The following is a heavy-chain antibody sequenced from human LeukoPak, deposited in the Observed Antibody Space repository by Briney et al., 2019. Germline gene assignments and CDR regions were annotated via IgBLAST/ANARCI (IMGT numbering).Heavy chain of an antibody. V-gene: IGHV3-23*01. J-gene: IGHJ4*02. CDR1: GFTFSSYA. D-gene: IGHD3-22*01. CDR3: AKVKRITMIVVVISSSGYLDY. Sequence: GGSLRPSCAASGFTFSSYAMSWVRQAPGKGLEWVSATSGSGGSTYYADSVKGRFTISRDNSKNSLYLQMNSLRAEDTAVYYCAKVKRITMIVVVISSSGYLDYWGQGTLVTVSS. CDR2: TSGSGGST.